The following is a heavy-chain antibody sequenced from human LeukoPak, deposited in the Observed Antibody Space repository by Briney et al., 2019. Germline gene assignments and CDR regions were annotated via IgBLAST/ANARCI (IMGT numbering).Heavy chain of an antibody. V-gene: IGHV1-18*01. D-gene: IGHD4-17*01. CDR3: ARDPTPSTVTTKGLLFDY. CDR1: GYTFTSYG. J-gene: IGHJ4*02. Sequence: GASVKVSCKASGYTFTSYGISWVRQAPGQGLEWMGWISAYNGNTNYAQKLQGRVTMTTDTSTSTAYMELRSLRSDDTAVYYCARDPTPSTVTTKGLLFDYWGQGTLVTVSS. CDR2: ISAYNGNT.